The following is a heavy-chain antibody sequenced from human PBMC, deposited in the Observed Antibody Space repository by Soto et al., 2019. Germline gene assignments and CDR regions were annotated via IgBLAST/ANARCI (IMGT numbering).Heavy chain of an antibody. CDR3: ARETIPEIPFDY. CDR1: GFPLRNFD. J-gene: IGHJ4*02. D-gene: IGHD2-2*02. V-gene: IGHV3-30*03. CDR2: LSPDESKI. Sequence: QVQLVESGGGVVQIGRSLRLSCAASGFPLRNFDMHWVRQAPGKGLEWLAVLSPDESKIFYAHSVKGRFTISKDISKNTLYLQMTNLRPEDTAVYFCARETIPEIPFDYWGQGTLVTVSS.